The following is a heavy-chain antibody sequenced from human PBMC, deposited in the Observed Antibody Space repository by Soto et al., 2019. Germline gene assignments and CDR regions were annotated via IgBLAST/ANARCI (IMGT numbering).Heavy chain of an antibody. D-gene: IGHD3-3*01. CDR2: INAGNGNT. J-gene: IGHJ6*02. V-gene: IGHV1-3*01. CDR1: GYTFTSYA. CDR3: ARDNDFWSGPPEPFDYYYGMDV. Sequence: GASVKVSCKASGYTFTSYAMHWVRQAPGQRREWMGWINAGNGNTKYSQKFQGRVTITRDTSASTAYMELSSLRSEDTAVYYCARDNDFWSGPPEPFDYYYGMDVWGQGTTVTVSS.